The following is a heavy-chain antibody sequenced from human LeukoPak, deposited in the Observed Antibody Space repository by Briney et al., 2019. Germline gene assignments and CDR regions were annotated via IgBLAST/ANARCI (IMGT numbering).Heavy chain of an antibody. CDR2: TYSGGRT. D-gene: IGHD3-10*01. CDR3: ARVEGSGSYYYSFNY. J-gene: IGHJ4*02. V-gene: IGHV3-66*01. CDR1: GFTVSSNY. Sequence: GGSLRLSCAASGFTVSSNYMSWVRQAPGKGLEWVSVTYSGGRTYYADSVKGRFTISRDNSKNTLYLQMNSLRAEDTAVYYCARVEGSGSYYYSFNYWGQGTLVTVSS.